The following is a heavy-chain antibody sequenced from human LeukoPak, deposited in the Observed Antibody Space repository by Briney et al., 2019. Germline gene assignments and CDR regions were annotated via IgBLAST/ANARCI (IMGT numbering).Heavy chain of an antibody. CDR3: ARDSSSYYFDY. V-gene: IGHV3-66*01. CDR1: GFSVTSNH. Sequence: GGSLRLSCAASGFSVTSNHMNWVRQAPGKGLERVSIIYTGGTTHYADSLNDRFTISRDDSINTLYLQMNSLRAEDTAVYYCARDSSSYYFDYWGQGTLVTVSS. D-gene: IGHD6-6*01. CDR2: IYTGGTT. J-gene: IGHJ4*02.